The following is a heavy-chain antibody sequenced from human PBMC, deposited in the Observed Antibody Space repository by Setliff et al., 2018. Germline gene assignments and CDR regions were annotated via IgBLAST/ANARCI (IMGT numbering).Heavy chain of an antibody. CDR1: FTFSRFA. V-gene: IGHV3-30*01. Sequence: GGSLRLSCGFTFSRFALHWVRQAPGKGLEWVADISYDGIRKNYADSVRGRFTISRENSNNMLFLQMNSLRTEDTAMYYCGRDGPNFAHFDQWGQGTQVTVSS. J-gene: IGHJ4*02. CDR2: ISYDGIRK. CDR3: GRDGPNFAHFDQ.